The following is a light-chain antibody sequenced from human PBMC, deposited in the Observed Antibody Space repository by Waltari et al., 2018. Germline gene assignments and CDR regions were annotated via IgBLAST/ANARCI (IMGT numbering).Light chain of an antibody. J-gene: IGKJ2*01. CDR3: QQYYSSPDT. V-gene: IGKV4-1*01. Sequence: DIVMTQSPDSLAVSLGYRATITCTSSQTVLYSSNNKNYLAWYHQKPGQPPKLLIYWASTRESGVPDRFSGSGSGTEFTLTISSLQAEDVAVYYCQQYYSSPDTFGQGTKLEIK. CDR2: WAS. CDR1: QTVLYSSNNKNY.